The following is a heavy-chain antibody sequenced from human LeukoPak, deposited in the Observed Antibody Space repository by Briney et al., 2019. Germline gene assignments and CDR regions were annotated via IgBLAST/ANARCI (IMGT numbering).Heavy chain of an antibody. D-gene: IGHD3-16*01. J-gene: IGHJ6*03. V-gene: IGHV1-18*01. CDR1: GYTFTNYG. Sequence: ASVKVSCKASGYTFTNYGISWVRQAPGQGLEWMGWISVYNGNTEYAQKNQGRVTVTTEISTSTAYMELTSLRSDDTAVYYCARGVNTYLWFGGDYMDVWGKGSTVTVSS. CDR2: ISVYNGNT. CDR3: ARGVNTYLWFGGDYMDV.